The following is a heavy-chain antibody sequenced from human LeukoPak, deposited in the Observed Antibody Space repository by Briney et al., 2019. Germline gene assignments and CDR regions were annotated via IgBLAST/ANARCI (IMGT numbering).Heavy chain of an antibody. D-gene: IGHD3-22*01. CDR3: ARVTYYSDSSAYYYDS. CDR2: ISSGSSYM. Sequence: GGSLRLSCAASGFTFSSYSMNWVRQSPGKGLEWVSSISSGSSYMYYADSVKGRFTISRDNAKNSLYLQMNSLRAEDTAVYYCARVTYYSDSSAYYYDSWGQGTLATVSS. CDR1: GFTFSSYS. J-gene: IGHJ4*02. V-gene: IGHV3-21*01.